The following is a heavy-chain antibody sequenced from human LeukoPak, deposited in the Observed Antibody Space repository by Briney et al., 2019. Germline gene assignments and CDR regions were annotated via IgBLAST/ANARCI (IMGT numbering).Heavy chain of an antibody. CDR2: IHHSGRT. V-gene: IGHV4-38-2*02. D-gene: IGHD3-3*01. CDR3: ARDHLANLASRLFDP. CDR1: SYSINSGYY. Sequence: PSETLSLTCSVSSYSINSGYYWGWVRQPPGKGLEWIGSIHHSGRTYYNPSLKSRVTISVDTSKNQFSLKLSSVTAADTAVYYCARDHLANLASRLFDPWGQGTLVTVSS. J-gene: IGHJ5*02.